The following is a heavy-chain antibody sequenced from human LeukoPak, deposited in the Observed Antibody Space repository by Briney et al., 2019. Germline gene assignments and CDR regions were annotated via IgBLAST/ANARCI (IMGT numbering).Heavy chain of an antibody. CDR2: ISGSGGST. CDR1: GFTFSRNG. CDR3: AKGGSYYGHAFDI. D-gene: IGHD1-26*01. J-gene: IGHJ3*02. Sequence: GGSLRLSCAASGFTFSRNGMTWVRQAPGKGLEWVSAISGSGGSTYYADSVKGRFTISRDNSKNTLYLQMNSLRAEDTAVYYCAKGGSYYGHAFDIWGQGTMVTVSS. V-gene: IGHV3-23*01.